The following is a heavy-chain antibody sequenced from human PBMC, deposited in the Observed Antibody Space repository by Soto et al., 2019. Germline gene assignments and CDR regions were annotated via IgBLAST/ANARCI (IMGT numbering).Heavy chain of an antibody. CDR2: MDPNSGNT. D-gene: IGHD1-26*01. J-gene: IGHJ4*02. CDR1: GYTFTSYD. CDR3: ARGGRISGVY. Sequence: QVQLVQSGAEVKKPGASVKVSCKASGYTFTSYDINWVRQATGQGLEWMGWMDPNSGNTGSVQKFQGRVXMXXNTSISTAYMELSSLRSEDTAVYYCARGGRISGVYWGQGTLVTVSS. V-gene: IGHV1-8*01.